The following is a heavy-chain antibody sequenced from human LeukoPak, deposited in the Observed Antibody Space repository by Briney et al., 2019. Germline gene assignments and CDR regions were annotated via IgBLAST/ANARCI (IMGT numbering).Heavy chain of an antibody. D-gene: IGHD2-2*02. Sequence: ASVKVSCKASGGTFSSYAISWVRQAPGQGLEWMGGIIPIFGTANYAQKFQGRVTITTDESTSTAYMELSSLRSEDTAVYYCASAIGDYYYYYYMDVWGKGTTVTVSS. J-gene: IGHJ6*03. CDR3: ASAIGDYYYYYYMDV. CDR1: GGTFSSYA. CDR2: IIPIFGTA. V-gene: IGHV1-69*05.